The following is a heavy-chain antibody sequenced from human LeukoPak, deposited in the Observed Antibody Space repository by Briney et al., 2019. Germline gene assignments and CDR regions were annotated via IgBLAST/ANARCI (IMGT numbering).Heavy chain of an antibody. CDR3: AKDRKGGDCYSD. J-gene: IGHJ4*02. Sequence: ASVKVSCKASGYTFTSYGISWVRQAPGQVLEWMGWISAYNGNTNYAQKLQGRVTMTTDTSTSTAYMELRSLRSDDTAVYYCAKDRKGGDCYSDWGQGTLVTVSS. D-gene: IGHD2-21*02. V-gene: IGHV1-18*01. CDR1: GYTFTSYG. CDR2: ISAYNGNT.